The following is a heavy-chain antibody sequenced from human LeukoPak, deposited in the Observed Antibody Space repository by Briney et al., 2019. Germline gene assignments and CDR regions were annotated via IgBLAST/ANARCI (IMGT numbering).Heavy chain of an antibody. CDR1: GGSFSGYY. CDR2: INHSGST. V-gene: IGHV4-34*01. CDR3: AREGKVVAAFAFDY. J-gene: IGHJ4*02. Sequence: PSETLSLTCAVYGGSFSGYYWSWIRQPPGKGLEWIGEINHSGSTYYNPSLKSRVTISVDTSKNQFSLKLSSVTAADTAVYYCAREGKVVAAFAFDYWGQGTLVTVSS. D-gene: IGHD2-15*01.